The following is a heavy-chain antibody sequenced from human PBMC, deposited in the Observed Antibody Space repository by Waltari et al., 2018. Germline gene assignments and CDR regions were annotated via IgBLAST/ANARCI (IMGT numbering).Heavy chain of an antibody. CDR3: AREDRQGGEMATRGDY. Sequence: VQLLESGGGLVQPGGSLRLSCAASGFTFSSYAMSWVRPAPGKGLEWIGSIYYTGSTSYNPSLRSRVTISVDTSKNQFSLKVTSVTAADTAVYYCAREDRQGGEMATRGDYWGQGTLVTVSS. D-gene: IGHD2-15*01. CDR1: GFTFSSYA. V-gene: IGHV4-38-2*02. J-gene: IGHJ4*02. CDR2: IYYTGST.